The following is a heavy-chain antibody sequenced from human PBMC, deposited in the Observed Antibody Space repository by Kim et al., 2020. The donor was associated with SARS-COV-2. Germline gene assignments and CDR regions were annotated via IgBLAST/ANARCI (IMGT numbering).Heavy chain of an antibody. V-gene: IGHV3-30*04. CDR2: ISYDGGLK. CDR1: GLSFNTLA. Sequence: GGSLRLSCEACGLSFNTLAFHWVRQTPDRRLEWLALISYDGGLKFYADSLNGRLSFSRDNSKNTVYLQIDTLRPDDTAVYFCGSGVPGTCGQGTRITVSS. J-gene: IGHJ5*02. CDR3: GSGVPGT. D-gene: IGHD2-15*01.